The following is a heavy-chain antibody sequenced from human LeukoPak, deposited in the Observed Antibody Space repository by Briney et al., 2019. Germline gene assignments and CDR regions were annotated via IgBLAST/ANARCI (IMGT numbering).Heavy chain of an antibody. V-gene: IGHV4-39*07. D-gene: IGHD3-22*01. CDR3: ARDHSGYPAFDI. CDR2: IHYSGST. J-gene: IGHJ3*02. Sequence: PSETLSLTCTVSGGSISSSSYYWGWIRQPPGTGLEWIGSIHYSGSTNYNPSLKSRVTISVDTSKNQFSLKLSSVTAADTAVYYCARDHSGYPAFDIWGQGTMVTVSS. CDR1: GGSISSSSYY.